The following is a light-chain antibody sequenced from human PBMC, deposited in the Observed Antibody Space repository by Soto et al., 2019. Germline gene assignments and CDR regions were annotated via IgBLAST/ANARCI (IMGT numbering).Light chain of an antibody. CDR2: GAS. Sequence: ESVLTQSPGTLSLSPGERATLSCRASQSVSSSYLAWYQQKPGQTPRLLIYGASGRATGIPDRFSGSGSGTDFTLTISRLEPEDFAVYYCQQYGSSPYLTFGGGTKVEIK. CDR3: QQYGSSPYLT. J-gene: IGKJ4*01. CDR1: QSVSSSY. V-gene: IGKV3-20*01.